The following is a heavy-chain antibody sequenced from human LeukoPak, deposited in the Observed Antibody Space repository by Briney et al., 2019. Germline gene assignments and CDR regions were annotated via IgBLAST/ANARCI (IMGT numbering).Heavy chain of an antibody. Sequence: PSETLSLTCAVYGGSFSGYYWGWIRQPPGKGLEWIGSIYYSGSTYYNPSLKSRVTISVDTSKNQFSLKLSSVTAADTAVYYCARQYRTTSPYYYYYMDVWGKGTTVTVSS. D-gene: IGHD4-11*01. CDR3: ARQYRTTSPYYYYYMDV. CDR2: IYYSGST. J-gene: IGHJ6*03. V-gene: IGHV4-34*01. CDR1: GGSFSGYY.